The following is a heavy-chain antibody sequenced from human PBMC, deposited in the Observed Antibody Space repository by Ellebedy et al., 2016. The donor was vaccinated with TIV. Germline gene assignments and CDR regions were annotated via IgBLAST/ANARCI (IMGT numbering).Heavy chain of an antibody. D-gene: IGHD6-13*01. CDR3: ARVAHSSSWYDNWFDP. CDR1: GFTFSSYG. V-gene: IGHV3-33*08. CDR2: IWYDGSNK. Sequence: GESLKISXAASGFTFSSYGMHWVRQAPGKGLEWVAVIWYDGSNKYYADSVKGRFTISRDNSKNTLYLQMNSLRAEDTAVYYCARVAHSSSWYDNWFDPWGQGTLVTVSS. J-gene: IGHJ5*02.